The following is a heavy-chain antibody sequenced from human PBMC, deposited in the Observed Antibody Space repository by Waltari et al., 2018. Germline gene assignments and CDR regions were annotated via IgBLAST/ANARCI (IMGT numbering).Heavy chain of an antibody. J-gene: IGHJ4*02. D-gene: IGHD2-15*01. CDR2: VLRTGKT. V-gene: IGHV4-4*02. Sequence: QLQESGPGLVKPSGTLSLSCAVPGDSVTSANWWSWVRQSPQRGREWIGQVLRTGKTNYSPSFASRVTMSLDASNNQFSLKVTSATAADTAVYYCARDRGRGLYLDVWGPGTLVTVSP. CDR1: GDSVTSANW. CDR3: ARDRGRGLYLDV.